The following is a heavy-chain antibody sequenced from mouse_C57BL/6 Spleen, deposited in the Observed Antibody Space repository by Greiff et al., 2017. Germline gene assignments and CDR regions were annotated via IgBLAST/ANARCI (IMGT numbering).Heavy chain of an antibody. V-gene: IGHV5-17*01. CDR3: AREDYGSSYVGDMDY. Sequence: EVHLVESGGGLVKPGGSLKLSCAASGFTFSDYGMHWVRQAPEKGLEWVAYISSGSSTIYYADTVKGRFTISRDNAKNTLFLQMTSLRSEDTAMYYCAREDYGSSYVGDMDYWGQGTSVTVSS. D-gene: IGHD1-1*01. CDR2: ISSGSSTI. J-gene: IGHJ4*01. CDR1: GFTFSDYG.